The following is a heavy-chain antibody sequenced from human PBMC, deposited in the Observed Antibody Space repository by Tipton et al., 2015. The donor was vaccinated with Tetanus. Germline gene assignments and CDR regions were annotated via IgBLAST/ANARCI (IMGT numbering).Heavy chain of an antibody. J-gene: IGHJ4*02. CDR1: GYNFTIYY. V-gene: IGHV5-51*01. CDR2: IYPADSNT. Sequence: QLVQSGAEVKKPGESLQISCKGPGYNFTIYYIGWVRQMPGKGLEWMGIIYPADSNTIYSPSFQGQVTISADRSTNTAYLQWSSLQASDTAIYYCARRRTTTALANYFDSWGQGTQVTVSS. D-gene: IGHD1-1*01. CDR3: ARRRTTTALANYFDS.